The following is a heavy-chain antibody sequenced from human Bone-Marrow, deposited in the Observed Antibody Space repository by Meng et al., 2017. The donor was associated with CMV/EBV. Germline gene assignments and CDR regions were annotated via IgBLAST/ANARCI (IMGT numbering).Heavy chain of an antibody. D-gene: IGHD3-16*01. CDR2: IYHSGNS. V-gene: IGHV4-38-2*02. CDR1: GYSISSGYY. Sequence: GSLRLSCTVSGYSISSGYYWGWIRQPPGKGLEWIGSIYHSGNSYYNPSLKSRVTISVDTYKNQFSLKLRSVTAADTAVYYCARDLEGGSSWGQGTLVTVSS. J-gene: IGHJ5*02. CDR3: ARDLEGGSS.